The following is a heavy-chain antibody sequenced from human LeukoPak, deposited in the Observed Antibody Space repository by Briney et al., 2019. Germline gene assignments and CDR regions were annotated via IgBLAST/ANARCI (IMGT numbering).Heavy chain of an antibody. CDR2: INHSGST. V-gene: IGHV4-34*01. CDR3: ARGVTMIVSQLDL. CDR1: GGSFSGYY. J-gene: IGHJ2*01. Sequence: SETLSLTCAVYGGSFSGYYWSWIRQPPGKGLEWIGEINHSGSTNYNPSLKSRVTISVDTSKNQFSLKLSSVTAADTAVYYCARGVTMIVSQLDLWGRGTLVTVSS. D-gene: IGHD3-22*01.